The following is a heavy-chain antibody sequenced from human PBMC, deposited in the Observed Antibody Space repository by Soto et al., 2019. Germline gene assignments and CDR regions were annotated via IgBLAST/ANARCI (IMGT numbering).Heavy chain of an antibody. CDR1: GGSISSYY. D-gene: IGHD6-13*01. J-gene: IGHJ6*02. CDR2: IYYSGST. V-gene: IGHV4-59*01. Sequence: SETLSLTCTVSGGSISSYYWSWIRQPPGKGLEWIGYIYYSGSTNYNPSLKSRVTISVDTSKNQFSLKLSSVTAADMAVYYCARDWVAAAGRGYYYYGMDVWGQGTTVT. CDR3: ARDWVAAAGRGYYYYGMDV.